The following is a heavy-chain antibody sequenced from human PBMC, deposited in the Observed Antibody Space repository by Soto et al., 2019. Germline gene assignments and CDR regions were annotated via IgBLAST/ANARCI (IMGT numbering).Heavy chain of an antibody. CDR1: GGTFSSYA. Sequence: QVQLVQSGAGVKKPGSSVKVSCKASGGTFSSYAISWVRQAPGQGLEWMGGMIRIFGTEIYAQKFQRRVTVTPDISTNMTYMELSSLRSVDTAVYYCARGAPPEYYYDSSGYYYPFDYWGQGTLVTVSS. D-gene: IGHD3-22*01. CDR2: MIRIFGTE. CDR3: ARGAPPEYYYDSSGYYYPFDY. V-gene: IGHV1-69*06. J-gene: IGHJ4*02.